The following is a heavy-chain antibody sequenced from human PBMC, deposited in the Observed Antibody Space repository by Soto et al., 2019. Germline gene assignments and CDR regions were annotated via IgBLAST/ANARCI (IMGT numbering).Heavy chain of an antibody. D-gene: IGHD3-10*01. V-gene: IGHV1-18*04. Sequence: ASVKVSCKASGYTFTSYYMHWVRQAPGQGLEWMGWISAYNGNTNYAQKLQGRVTMTTDTSTSTAYMELRSLRSDDTAVYYCATQTFGSNAFFDTWGQGALVTVSS. CDR1: GYTFTSYY. CDR2: ISAYNGNT. J-gene: IGHJ4*02. CDR3: ATQTFGSNAFFDT.